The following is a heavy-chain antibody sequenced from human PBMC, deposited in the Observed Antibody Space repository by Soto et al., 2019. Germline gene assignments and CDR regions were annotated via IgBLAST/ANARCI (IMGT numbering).Heavy chain of an antibody. V-gene: IGHV3-74*01. CDR3: ARADRGAFDL. CDR2: IHSDGSST. Sequence: EVQLVESGGGLVRPGGSLRLSCAASGFTFSYYWMHWVRQAPGKGLVWVARIHSDGSSTTYADFVKGRFILSRDNARNMVNLKMNSVRVEDSEVYYCARADRGAFDLWGQGTVVTVSS. D-gene: IGHD1-26*01. J-gene: IGHJ3*01. CDR1: GFTFSYYW.